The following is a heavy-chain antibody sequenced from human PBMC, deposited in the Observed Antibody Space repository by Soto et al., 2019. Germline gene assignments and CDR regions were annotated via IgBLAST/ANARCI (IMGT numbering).Heavy chain of an antibody. J-gene: IGHJ3*02. D-gene: IGHD6-13*01. Sequence: QVQLQEPGPGLVKPSETLSLTCTVSGGSISSYYWSWIRQPPGKGLEWIGYIYYSGSTNYNPSLKSRVTISVDTSKNQYSLKLSSVTAAVTAVYYCARRYSSAFDIWGQGTMVPVSS. CDR3: ARRYSSAFDI. CDR1: GGSISSYY. V-gene: IGHV4-59*08. CDR2: IYYSGST.